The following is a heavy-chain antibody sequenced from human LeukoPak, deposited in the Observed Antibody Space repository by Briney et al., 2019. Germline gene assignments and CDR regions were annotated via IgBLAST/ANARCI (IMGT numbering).Heavy chain of an antibody. V-gene: IGHV3-21*01. CDR3: ARVLDYYYDSSGLMDY. Sequence: GGSLRLFCAASGFTFSSYSMNWVRQAPGKGLEWVSSISSSSSYIYYADSVKGRFTISRDNAKNSLYLQMNSLRAEDTAVYYCARVLDYYYDSSGLMDYWGQGTLVTVSS. J-gene: IGHJ4*02. CDR2: ISSSSSYI. D-gene: IGHD3-22*01. CDR1: GFTFSSYS.